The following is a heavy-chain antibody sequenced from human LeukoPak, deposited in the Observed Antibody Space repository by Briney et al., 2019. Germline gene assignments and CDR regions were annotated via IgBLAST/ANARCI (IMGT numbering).Heavy chain of an antibody. CDR1: GYTFTSYA. CDR2: INAGNGNT. J-gene: IGHJ4*02. Sequence: GASVKVSCKASGYTFTSYAMHWVRQAPGQRLEWMGWINAGNGNTKYSQKFQGRVTITRDTSASIAYMELSSLRSEDTAVYYCAREGGYSSSWYLVGKDYWGQGTLVTVSS. CDR3: AREGGYSSSWYLVGKDY. D-gene: IGHD6-13*01. V-gene: IGHV1-3*01.